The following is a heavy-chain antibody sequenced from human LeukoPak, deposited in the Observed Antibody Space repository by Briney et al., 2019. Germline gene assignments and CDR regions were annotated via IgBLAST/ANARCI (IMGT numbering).Heavy chain of an antibody. CDR2: IGTGGDT. Sequence: GGSLRLSCAASDFTFRSYDMYWVRQVTGKGLEWVSAIGTGGDTHYPGSLKGRFTISRENAKNSLYLQMNGLTAGDTAVYYCARAGVTMVRGLDYGMDVWGQGTTVTVSS. D-gene: IGHD3-10*01. CDR1: DFTFRSYD. J-gene: IGHJ6*02. V-gene: IGHV3-13*01. CDR3: ARAGVTMVRGLDYGMDV.